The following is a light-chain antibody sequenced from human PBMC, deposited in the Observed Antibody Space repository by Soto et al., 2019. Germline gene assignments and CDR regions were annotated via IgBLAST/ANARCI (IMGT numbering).Light chain of an antibody. J-gene: IGKJ4*01. V-gene: IGKV3-11*01. CDR3: QQRSTWPLFT. CDR2: DAS. Sequence: VLTQSPATLSLSPGERATLSCRASQTVSRYLAWYQHKPGQAPRLLIHDASSRATGVPARFNGSGSGTDYTLTVSSLEPEDFAIYYCQQRSTWPLFTFGGGTKVE. CDR1: QTVSRY.